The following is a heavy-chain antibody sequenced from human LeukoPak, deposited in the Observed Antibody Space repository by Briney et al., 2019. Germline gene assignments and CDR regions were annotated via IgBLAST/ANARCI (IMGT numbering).Heavy chain of an antibody. CDR1: GYTFTSYD. D-gene: IGHD3-10*01. J-gene: IGHJ4*02. CDR2: MNPNSGNT. Sequence: GASVKVSCKASGYTFTSYDINWVRPATGQGLEWMGWMNPNSGNTGYAQKFQGRVTMTRNTSISTAYMELSSLRSEDTAVYYCARDWPHYYGSGSFDYWGQGTLVTVSS. CDR3: ARDWPHYYGSGSFDY. V-gene: IGHV1-8*01.